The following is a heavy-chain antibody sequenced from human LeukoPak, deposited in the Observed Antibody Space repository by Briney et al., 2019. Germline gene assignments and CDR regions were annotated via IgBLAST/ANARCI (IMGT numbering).Heavy chain of an antibody. Sequence: ASVKVSCKASGCTFTSYYMHWVRQAPGQGLEWMGIINPSGGSTSYAQKFQGRVTMTRDTSTSTVYMELSSLRSEDTAVYYCARVVVGATGGDAFDIWGQGTTVTVSS. D-gene: IGHD1-26*01. CDR2: INPSGGST. CDR1: GCTFTSYY. V-gene: IGHV1-46*01. CDR3: ARVVVGATGGDAFDI. J-gene: IGHJ3*02.